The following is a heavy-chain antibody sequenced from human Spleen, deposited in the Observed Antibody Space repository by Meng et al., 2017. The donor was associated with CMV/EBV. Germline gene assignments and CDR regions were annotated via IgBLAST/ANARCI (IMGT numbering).Heavy chain of an antibody. CDR2: NNPNCGGT. D-gene: IGHD3-3*01. CDR1: TRSS. V-gene: IGHV1-2*06. CDR3: ARAPSRISIFGAPSNYLDP. Sequence: TRSSVRWVRQAPSQGLEWMGRNNPNCGGTNYAKWFQDRVTMTRDASINTAYMELSRLSSDDTAVYYCARAPSRISIFGAPSNYLDPWGQGTLVTVSS. J-gene: IGHJ5*02.